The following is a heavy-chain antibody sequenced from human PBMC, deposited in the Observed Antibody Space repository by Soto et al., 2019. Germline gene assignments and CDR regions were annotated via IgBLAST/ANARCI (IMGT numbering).Heavy chain of an antibody. CDR1: GGTFIRHA. J-gene: IGHJ4*02. CDR2: IIPIFGTA. Sequence: QVQLVQSGAEVRKPGSSVKVSCKASGGTFIRHAISWVRQAPGQGLEWMGGIIPIFGTANHAQKFQGRVTIIADESTSTVYMDLSSLRSEYTAMYYCARGWGYDSNDYYYAYWGQGTLVIVSS. V-gene: IGHV1-69*01. CDR3: ARGWGYDSNDYYYAY. D-gene: IGHD3-22*01.